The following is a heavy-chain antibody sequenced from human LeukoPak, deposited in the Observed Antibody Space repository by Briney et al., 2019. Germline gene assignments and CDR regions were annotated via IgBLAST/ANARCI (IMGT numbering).Heavy chain of an antibody. Sequence: PSETLSLTCTVSGGSIAGFYWSWFRQSPGKGLEWIAYMYYSGSTYYNPSLKSRVSLSVDTSKNQFSLKLSSVTAADTAVYYCARHDLLWFGELASHWFDPWGQGTLVTVSS. CDR2: MYYSGST. CDR3: ARHDLLWFGELASHWFDP. CDR1: GGSIAGFY. V-gene: IGHV4-59*08. D-gene: IGHD3-10*01. J-gene: IGHJ5*02.